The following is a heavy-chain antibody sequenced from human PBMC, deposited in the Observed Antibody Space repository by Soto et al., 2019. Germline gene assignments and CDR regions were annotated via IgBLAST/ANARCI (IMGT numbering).Heavy chain of an antibody. Sequence: PSQTLSLTCAISGDSVSSNSAAWNWIRQSPSRGLEWLGRTYCRSKWYNDYAVSVKSRITINPDTSKNQFSLQLNSVTPEDTAVYYCARGKQLWFGELLGAFAIWGQGTMVTVSS. V-gene: IGHV6-1*01. CDR3: ARGKQLWFGELLGAFAI. D-gene: IGHD3-10*01. J-gene: IGHJ3*02. CDR2: TYCRSKWYN. CDR1: GDSVSSNSAA.